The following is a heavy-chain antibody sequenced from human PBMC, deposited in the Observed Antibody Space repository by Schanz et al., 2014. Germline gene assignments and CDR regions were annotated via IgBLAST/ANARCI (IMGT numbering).Heavy chain of an antibody. CDR1: GDSISSAY. D-gene: IGHD1-26*01. CDR3: ARGPEPGWLDP. Sequence: GPGLVEPSQTLSLTCTVSGDSISSAYWSWIRQHPGKGLEWIGVIYYRGNTYYYPSLKIRVSRARDPSKTQFFLNMNSLTAAEKSVYFCARGPEPGWLDPRGQGPMDPCSS. CDR2: IYYRGNT. V-gene: IGHV4-31*03. J-gene: IGHJ5*02.